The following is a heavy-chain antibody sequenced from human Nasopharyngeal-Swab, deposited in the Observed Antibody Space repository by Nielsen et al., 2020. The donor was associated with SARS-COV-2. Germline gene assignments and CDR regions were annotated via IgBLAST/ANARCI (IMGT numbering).Heavy chain of an antibody. V-gene: IGHV3-74*01. CDR1: GFTFSSYW. CDR3: ARDPDYYGSGLVDV. D-gene: IGHD3-10*01. Sequence: GESLKISCAASGFTFSSYWMHWVRQAPGKGLVWVSRINSAGSSTSYADSVKGRFTISRDNAKNTLYLQMNSLRAEDTAVYYCARDPDYYGSGLVDVWGQGTTVTVSS. J-gene: IGHJ6*02. CDR2: INSAGSST.